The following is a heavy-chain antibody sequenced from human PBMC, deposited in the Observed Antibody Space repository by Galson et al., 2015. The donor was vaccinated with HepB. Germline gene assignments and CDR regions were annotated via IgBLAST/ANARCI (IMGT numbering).Heavy chain of an antibody. J-gene: IGHJ6*02. CDR1: GFTFSSYS. V-gene: IGHV3-21*01. CDR3: ARDRRGYCSGGSCSYYYYGMDV. CDR2: ISSSSSYI. Sequence: SLRLSCAASGFTFSSYSMNWVRQAPGKGLEWVSSISSSSSYIYYADSVKGRFTISRDNAKNSLYLQMNSLRAEDTAVYYCARDRRGYCSGGSCSYYYYGMDVWGQGTTVTVSS. D-gene: IGHD2-15*01.